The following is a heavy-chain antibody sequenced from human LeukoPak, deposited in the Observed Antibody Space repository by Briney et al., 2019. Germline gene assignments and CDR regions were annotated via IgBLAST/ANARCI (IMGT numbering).Heavy chain of an antibody. CDR2: INPSGGST. CDR3: ARGDNWNWGLDP. Sequence: ASVKVSCKASGYTFTSYYMHWVRQAPGQGREGMGGINPSGGSTTYAQKFQGRITMTRDSSTSTVYMELSSLRSEDTAVYYCARGDNWNWGLDPWGQGTLVTASS. J-gene: IGHJ5*02. D-gene: IGHD1-7*01. CDR1: GYTFTSYY. V-gene: IGHV1-46*03.